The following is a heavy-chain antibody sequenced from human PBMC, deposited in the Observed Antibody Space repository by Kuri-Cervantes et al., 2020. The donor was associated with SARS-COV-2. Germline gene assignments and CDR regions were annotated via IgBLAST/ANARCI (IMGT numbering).Heavy chain of an antibody. V-gene: IGHV3-7*03. CDR1: GFTFSSYW. CDR3: VKDGEKFFEGDWCLFDY. Sequence: GESLKISCAASGFTFSSYWMSWVRQAPGKGLEWVANIKQDGSEKYYVDSVKGRFTISRGNAKNSLYLQMNSLRAEDTALYYCVKDGEKFFEGDWCLFDYWGQGTLVTVSS. CDR2: IKQDGSEK. J-gene: IGHJ4*02. D-gene: IGHD3/OR15-3a*01.